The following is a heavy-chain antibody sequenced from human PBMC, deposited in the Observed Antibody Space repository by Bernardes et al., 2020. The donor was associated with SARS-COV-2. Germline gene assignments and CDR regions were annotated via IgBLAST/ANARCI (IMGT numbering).Heavy chain of an antibody. CDR2: INSDGSST. Sequence: GGSLRLSCAASGFTFSSYWMHWVRQAPGKGLVWVSRINSDGSSTSYADSVKGRFTISRDNAKNTLYLQMNSLRAEDTAVYYCARAGGYYDFWSGYPLAGYYYYGMDVWGQGTMVTVSS. CDR3: ARAGGYYDFWSGYPLAGYYYYGMDV. D-gene: IGHD3-3*01. V-gene: IGHV3-74*01. CDR1: GFTFSSYW. J-gene: IGHJ6*02.